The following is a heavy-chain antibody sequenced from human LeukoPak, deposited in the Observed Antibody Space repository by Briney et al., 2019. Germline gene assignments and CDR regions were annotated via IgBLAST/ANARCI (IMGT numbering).Heavy chain of an antibody. CDR1: CGSISGYY. CDR3: ARHDAIISMIVGERPLEI. V-gene: IGHV4-59*08. D-gene: IGHD3-22*01. CDR2: IYYSGST. J-gene: IGHJ3*02. Sequence: SETLSLTCIVSCGSISGYYWSWIRQPPGKGLEWIGYIYYSGSTNYNPSLKSRVTISVDTSKNQFSLKLSSVTAADTAMYYCARHDAIISMIVGERPLEIWGQGTMVTVSS.